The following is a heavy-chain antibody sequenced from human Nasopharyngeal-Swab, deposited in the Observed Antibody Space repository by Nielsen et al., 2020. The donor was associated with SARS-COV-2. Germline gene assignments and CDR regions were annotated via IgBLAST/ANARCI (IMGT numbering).Heavy chain of an antibody. CDR1: GGSFSGHY. J-gene: IGHJ6*03. D-gene: IGHD1-14*01. CDR2: INHSGST. V-gene: IGHV4-34*01. CDR3: AREPERVVLVRGGPACYMDV. Sequence: SETLSLTCAVYGGSFSGHYWSWIRQPPGKGLGWIGEINHSGSTNYNPSLKSRVTISVDTSKNQFSLKLSSVTAADTAVYYCAREPERVVLVRGGPACYMDVWGKGTTVTVSS.